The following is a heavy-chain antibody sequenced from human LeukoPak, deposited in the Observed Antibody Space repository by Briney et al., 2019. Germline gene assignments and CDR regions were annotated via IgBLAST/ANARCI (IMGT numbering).Heavy chain of an antibody. V-gene: IGHV4-34*01. Sequence: SETLSLTCAVYGGSFSGYYWSWIRQPPGKGLEWIGEINHSGSTNYNPSLKSRVTISVDTSKNQFSLKLNSVTAADTAVYYCARGGGYSGYYFDYWGQGTLVTVSS. CDR2: INHSGST. CDR3: ARGGGYSGYYFDY. J-gene: IGHJ4*02. CDR1: GGSFSGYY. D-gene: IGHD5-12*01.